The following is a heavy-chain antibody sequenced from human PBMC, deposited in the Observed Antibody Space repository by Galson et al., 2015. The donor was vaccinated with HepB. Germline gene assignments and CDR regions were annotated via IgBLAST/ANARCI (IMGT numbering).Heavy chain of an antibody. Sequence: SVKVSCKASGGTFSSYAISWVRQAPGQGLEWMGEFIPIFGTANYAQKFRGRVTITADESTSTAYMELSSLRSEDTAVYYCARHGSGGAAWFDPWGQGTLVTVSS. CDR1: GGTFSSYA. CDR3: ARHGSGGAAWFDP. CDR2: FIPIFGTA. D-gene: IGHD2-15*01. J-gene: IGHJ5*02. V-gene: IGHV1-69*13.